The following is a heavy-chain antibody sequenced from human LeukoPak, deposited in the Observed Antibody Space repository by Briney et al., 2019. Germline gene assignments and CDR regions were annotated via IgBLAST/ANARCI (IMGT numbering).Heavy chain of an antibody. CDR3: ARSTVTTLQHFDY. Sequence: SETLSLTCTVSGGSISSGYYWGWIRQPPGKGLEWIGSIYHSGSTYYNPSLKSRVTISVDTSKNQFSLKLSSVTAADTAVYYCARSTVTTLQHFDYWGQGTLVTVSS. V-gene: IGHV4-38-2*02. CDR2: IYHSGST. J-gene: IGHJ4*02. D-gene: IGHD4-17*01. CDR1: GGSISSGYY.